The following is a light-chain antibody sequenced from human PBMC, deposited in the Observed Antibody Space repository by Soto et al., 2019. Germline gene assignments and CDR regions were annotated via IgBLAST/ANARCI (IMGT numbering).Light chain of an antibody. Sequence: EIVLTQSPGTLSLSPGERATLSCRASQSVNSNYLAWYQRKPGQAPRLLIYGASNRATDIPYRFSASGSGTEFTLTITRLAPEDFAVYYCQQYENGPPTFGQGTKVEIK. CDR2: GAS. CDR1: QSVNSNY. CDR3: QQYENGPPT. J-gene: IGKJ1*01. V-gene: IGKV3-20*01.